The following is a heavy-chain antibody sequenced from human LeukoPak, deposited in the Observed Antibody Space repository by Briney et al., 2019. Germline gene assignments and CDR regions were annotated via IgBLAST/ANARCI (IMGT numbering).Heavy chain of an antibody. J-gene: IGHJ4*02. CDR3: ARDDFWSGYPYYLDY. V-gene: IGHV1-18*04. CDR1: GYTFTSYG. D-gene: IGHD3-3*01. CDR2: ISAYNGNT. Sequence: ASVKVSCKASGYTFTSYGISWVRQAPGQGLEWMGWISAYNGNTNYAQKLQGRVTMTTDTSTSTAYMELRSLRSDDTAVYYCARDDFWSGYPYYLDYWGQGTLVTVSS.